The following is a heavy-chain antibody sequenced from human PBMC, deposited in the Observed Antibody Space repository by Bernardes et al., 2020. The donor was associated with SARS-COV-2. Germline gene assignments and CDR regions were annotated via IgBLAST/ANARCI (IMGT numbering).Heavy chain of an antibody. CDR2: INHSGNV. Sequence: SETLSLICAVYGGSFSAYYWNWIRQPPGKGLEWIGEINHSGNVNYSPSLKSRVTISVDTSKNQLSLNLSSVTAADTAVYYCARDNYGDLDYWGQGTLVTVSS. J-gene: IGHJ4*02. CDR1: GGSFSAYY. CDR3: ARDNYGDLDY. V-gene: IGHV4-34*01. D-gene: IGHD4-17*01.